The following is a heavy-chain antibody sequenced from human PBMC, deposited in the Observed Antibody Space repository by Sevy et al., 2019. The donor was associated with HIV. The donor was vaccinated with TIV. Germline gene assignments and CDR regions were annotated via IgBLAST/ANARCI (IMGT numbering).Heavy chain of an antibody. CDR2: ISFDGRKT. Sequence: GGSLRLSCAASGFTFSSYAIHWVRQAPGKGLEWVAVISFDGRKTDYANSVKGGFTISKDNPKNTLNLRMSGLSGDDTAVYYCARDIRVDLDYWGQGTMVTVSS. J-gene: IGHJ4*01. V-gene: IGHV3-30*04. CDR1: GFTFSSYA. CDR3: ARDIRVDLDY.